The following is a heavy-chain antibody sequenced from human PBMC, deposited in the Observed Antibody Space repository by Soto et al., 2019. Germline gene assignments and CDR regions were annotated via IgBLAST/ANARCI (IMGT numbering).Heavy chain of an antibody. V-gene: IGHV3-9*01. D-gene: IGHD4-4*01. CDR2: ISWNSGSI. CDR3: AKDIGEYSNSYDP. J-gene: IGHJ5*02. Sequence: QPGGSLRLSCAASGFTFDDYAMHWVRQAPGKGLEWVSGISWNSGSIGYADSVKGRFTISRDNAKNSLYLQMNSLRAEDTALYYCAKDIGEYSNSYDPWGQGTLVTVSS. CDR1: GFTFDDYA.